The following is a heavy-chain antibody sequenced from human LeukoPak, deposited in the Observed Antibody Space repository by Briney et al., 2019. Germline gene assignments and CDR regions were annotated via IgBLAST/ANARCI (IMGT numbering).Heavy chain of an antibody. J-gene: IGHJ5*02. CDR3: ARGDYCGSGSYYDNWFDP. CDR1: GFPFSSYS. Sequence: GGSLRLSCAASGFPFSSYSMNWVRQAPGKGLEWVSSISSSSSYIYYADSVKGRFTISRDNAKNSLYLQMNSLRAEDTAVYYCARGDYCGSGSYYDNWFDPWGQGTLVTVSS. D-gene: IGHD3-10*01. V-gene: IGHV3-21*01. CDR2: ISSSSSYI.